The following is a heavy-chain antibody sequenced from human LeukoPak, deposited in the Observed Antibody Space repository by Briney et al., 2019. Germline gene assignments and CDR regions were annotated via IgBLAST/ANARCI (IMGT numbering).Heavy chain of an antibody. J-gene: IGHJ5*02. D-gene: IGHD2-2*01. CDR1: GGSISSYY. CDR2: IYTSGST. Sequence: PSETLSLTCTVSGGSISSYYWSWIRQPAGRGLEWSGRIYTSGSTNYNPSLKSRVTMSVDTSKNQFSLKLSSVTAADTAVYYCARSGYCSSTSSFWFDPWGQGTLVTVSS. V-gene: IGHV4-4*07. CDR3: ARSGYCSSTSSFWFDP.